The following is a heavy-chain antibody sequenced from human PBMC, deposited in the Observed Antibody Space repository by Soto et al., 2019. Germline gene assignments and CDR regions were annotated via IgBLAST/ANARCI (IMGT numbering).Heavy chain of an antibody. CDR3: ARAEGGEHIVVVTANHFDY. Sequence: QVQLQESGPGLVKPSQTLSLTCTVSGGSISSGDYYWSWIRQPPGKGLEWIGYIYYSGSTYYNPSLKSRVTISVDTSKNQVSLKLSSVTAADTAVYYCARAEGGEHIVVVTANHFDYWGQGTLVTVSS. CDR1: GGSISSGDYY. J-gene: IGHJ4*02. CDR2: IYYSGST. D-gene: IGHD2-21*02. V-gene: IGHV4-30-4*01.